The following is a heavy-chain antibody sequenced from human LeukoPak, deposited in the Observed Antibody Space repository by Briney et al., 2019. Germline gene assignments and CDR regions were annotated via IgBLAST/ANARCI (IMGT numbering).Heavy chain of an antibody. CDR1: GFTFGDYA. Sequence: PGGSLRLSCTASGFTFGDYAMSWFRQAPGKGLEWVGFIRSKAYGGTTEYAASVKGRFTISRDDSKSIAYLQMNSLKTEDTAVYYCAKDVRIAVPGIPGLVDWGQGTLVTVSS. CDR3: AKDVRIAVPGIPGLVD. V-gene: IGHV3-49*03. D-gene: IGHD6-19*01. J-gene: IGHJ4*02. CDR2: IRSKAYGGTT.